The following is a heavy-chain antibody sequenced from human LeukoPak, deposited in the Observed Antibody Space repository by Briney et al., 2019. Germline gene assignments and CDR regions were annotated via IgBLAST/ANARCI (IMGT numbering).Heavy chain of an antibody. D-gene: IGHD2-15*01. CDR3: AKVQLVVASRGAFDI. CDR1: GFTFSDYT. Sequence: GGSLRLSCAASGFTFSDYTMNWVRQAPGKGLEWVSSISSRSSYIYYAGSVKRRFTISRDNAKNSLYLQMNSLRAEDTAVYYCAKVQLVVASRGAFDIWGQGTMVTVSS. V-gene: IGHV3-21*01. CDR2: ISSRSSYI. J-gene: IGHJ3*02.